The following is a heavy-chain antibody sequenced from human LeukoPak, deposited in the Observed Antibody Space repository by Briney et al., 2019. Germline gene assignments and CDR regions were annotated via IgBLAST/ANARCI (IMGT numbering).Heavy chain of an antibody. V-gene: IGHV3-30*02. Sequence: GGSLRLSCAASGFTFSSYGMHWVRQAPGKGLERVAFIRYDGSNKYYADSVKGRFTISRDNSKNTLYLQMNSLRAEDTAVYYCAKECETGSNYYYMDVWGKGTTVTISS. CDR3: AKECETGSNYYYMDV. D-gene: IGHD3-10*01. CDR2: IRYDGSNK. J-gene: IGHJ6*03. CDR1: GFTFSSYG.